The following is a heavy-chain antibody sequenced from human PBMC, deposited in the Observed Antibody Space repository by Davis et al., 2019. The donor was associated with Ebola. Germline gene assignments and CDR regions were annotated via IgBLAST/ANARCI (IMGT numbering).Heavy chain of an antibody. CDR1: GGSISSYY. CDR3: ASGITIFGVVSNYYYYGMDV. V-gene: IGHV4-59*12. J-gene: IGHJ6*02. CDR2: IYYSGST. Sequence: SETLSLTCTVSGGSISSYYWSWIRQHPGKGLEWIGYIYYSGSTYYNPSLKSRVTISVDTSKNQFSLKLSSVTAADTAVYYCASGITIFGVVSNYYYYGMDVWGQGTTVTVSS. D-gene: IGHD3-3*01.